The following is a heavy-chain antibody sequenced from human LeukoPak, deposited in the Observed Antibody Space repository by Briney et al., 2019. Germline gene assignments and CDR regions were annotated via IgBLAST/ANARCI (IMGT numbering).Heavy chain of an antibody. V-gene: IGHV3-21*01. Sequence: GGSLRLSCAASGFTFSSYSMNWVRQAPGKGLEWVSSIDFRSGDSFYADSVKGRFAISRDNSKNTLYLQMNSLRAEDTAVYYCARWVLGHFDYWGQGTLVTVSS. CDR1: GFTFSSYS. J-gene: IGHJ4*02. D-gene: IGHD2-2*03. CDR2: IDFRSGDS. CDR3: ARWVLGHFDY.